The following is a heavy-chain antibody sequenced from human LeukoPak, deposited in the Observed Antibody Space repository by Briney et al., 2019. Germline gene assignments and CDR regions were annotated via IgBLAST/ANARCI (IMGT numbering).Heavy chain of an antibody. CDR1: GYTFTSYG. D-gene: IGHD3-10*01. Sequence: GASVKVSCKASGYTFTSYGISWVRQAPGQGLEWMGWISAYNGNTNYAQKLQGRVTMTTDTSTSTAYMELRSLRSDDTAVYYCARDGEVFGELLFLDYWGQGTLVTVSS. CDR2: ISAYNGNT. J-gene: IGHJ4*02. CDR3: ARDGEVFGELLFLDY. V-gene: IGHV1-18*04.